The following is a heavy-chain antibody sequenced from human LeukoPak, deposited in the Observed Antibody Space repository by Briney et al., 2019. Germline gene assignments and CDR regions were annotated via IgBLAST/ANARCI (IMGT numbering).Heavy chain of an antibody. V-gene: IGHV3-23*01. Sequence: GGSLRLSCAASGFALSSYAMTWVRQAPGKGLEWVSGISGSGGSTYYADSVKGRFTISRDNSKNTLYLQINSLRVEDTAVYYCATIYYYDSSGEDDYWGQGTLVTVSS. J-gene: IGHJ4*02. CDR2: ISGSGGST. D-gene: IGHD3-22*01. CDR1: GFALSSYA. CDR3: ATIYYYDSSGEDDY.